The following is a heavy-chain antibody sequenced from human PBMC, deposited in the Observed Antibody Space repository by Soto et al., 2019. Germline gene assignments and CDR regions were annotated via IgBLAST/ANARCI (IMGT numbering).Heavy chain of an antibody. CDR3: ARVGFGELLPRVPVDV. CDR2: INWNGGST. J-gene: IGHJ6*02. CDR1: GFTFDDYG. Sequence: GGSLRLSCAASGFTFDDYGMSWVRQAPGKGLEWVSGINWNGGSTGYADSVKGRFTISRDNAKNSLYLQMNSLRAEDTALYYCARVGFGELLPRVPVDVWGQGTTVTVSS. V-gene: IGHV3-20*04. D-gene: IGHD3-10*01.